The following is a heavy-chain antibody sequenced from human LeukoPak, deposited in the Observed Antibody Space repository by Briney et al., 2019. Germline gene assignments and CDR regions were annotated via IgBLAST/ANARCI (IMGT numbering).Heavy chain of an antibody. CDR2: INSDGSST. CDR3: AREGGAAAGIKDFQH. CDR1: GFTFSSYW. V-gene: IGHV3-74*01. D-gene: IGHD6-13*01. Sequence: PGGSLRLSCAASGFTFSSYWMHWVRQAPGKGLVWVSRINSDGSSTSYADSVKGRFTISRDNAKNTLYLQMNSLRAEDTAVYYCAREGGAAAGIKDFQHWGQGTLVTVSS. J-gene: IGHJ1*01.